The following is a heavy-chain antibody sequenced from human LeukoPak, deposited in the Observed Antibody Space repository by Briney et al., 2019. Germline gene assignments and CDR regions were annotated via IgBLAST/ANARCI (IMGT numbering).Heavy chain of an antibody. Sequence: SQTLSLTCTVSGGSISSGGYYWSWIRQPPGKGLEWIGSIYYSGSTYYNPSLKSRVTISIDTSKNQFSLKLSSVTAADTAVYYCARGLGGPFDYWGQGTLVTVSS. CDR3: ARGLGGPFDY. J-gene: IGHJ4*02. V-gene: IGHV4-39*07. CDR1: GGSISSGGYY. CDR2: IYYSGST. D-gene: IGHD4-23*01.